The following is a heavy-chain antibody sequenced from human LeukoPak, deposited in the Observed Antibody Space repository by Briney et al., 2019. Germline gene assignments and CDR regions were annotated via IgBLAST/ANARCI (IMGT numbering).Heavy chain of an antibody. CDR3: AGQSVVVPAAIMSR. CDR2: FYYTGST. D-gene: IGHD2-2*02. CDR1: GGSISTYY. Sequence: SETLSLTCTISGGSISTYYWNWIRQTPGKGLEWIGYFYYTGSTNYNPSLKSRVTISVDTSKNQFSLKLSSVTAADTAVYYCAGQSVVVPAAIMSRWGQGTLVTVSS. J-gene: IGHJ4*02. V-gene: IGHV4-59*01.